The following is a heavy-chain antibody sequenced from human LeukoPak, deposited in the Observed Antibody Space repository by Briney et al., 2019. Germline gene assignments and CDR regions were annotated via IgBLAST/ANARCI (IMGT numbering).Heavy chain of an antibody. CDR3: AKAPNDYYYYYGMDV. CDR1: GFTFSSYA. D-gene: IGHD1-1*01. Sequence: GGSLRLSCAASGFTFSSYAMSWVRQAPGKGLEWVSAISGSGGSTYYADSVKGRFTISRDNSKNTLYLQMNSLRAEDMAVYYCAKAPNDYYYYYGMDVWGQGTTVTVSS. CDR2: ISGSGGST. V-gene: IGHV3-23*01. J-gene: IGHJ6*02.